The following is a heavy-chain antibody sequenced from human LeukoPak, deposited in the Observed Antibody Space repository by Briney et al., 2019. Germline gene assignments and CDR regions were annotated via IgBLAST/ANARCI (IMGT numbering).Heavy chain of an antibody. CDR3: ASLLHAPWNDY. V-gene: IGHV4-61*02. CDR2: IYTSGST. Sequence: SETLSLTCTVSGGSISSGSYYWSWIRQPAGKGLEWIGRIYTSGSTNYNPSLKSRVTISVDRSKNQFSLKLSSVTAADTAVYYCASLLHAPWNDYWGQGTLVTVSS. D-gene: IGHD1-1*01. J-gene: IGHJ4*02. CDR1: GGSISSGSYY.